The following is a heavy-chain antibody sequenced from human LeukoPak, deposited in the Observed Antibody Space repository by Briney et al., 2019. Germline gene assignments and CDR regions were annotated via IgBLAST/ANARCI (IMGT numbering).Heavy chain of an antibody. CDR2: IYTSGST. CDR3: ARGRITMVRGVIITDDAFDI. V-gene: IGHV4-4*07. CDR1: GGSISSYY. Sequence: SETLSLTCTVSGGSISSYYWSWIRQPAGKGLEWIGRIYTSGSTNYNPSLKSRVTMSVDTSKNQFSLKLSSVTAADTAVYYCARGRITMVRGVIITDDAFDIWGQGTMVTVSS. D-gene: IGHD3-10*01. J-gene: IGHJ3*02.